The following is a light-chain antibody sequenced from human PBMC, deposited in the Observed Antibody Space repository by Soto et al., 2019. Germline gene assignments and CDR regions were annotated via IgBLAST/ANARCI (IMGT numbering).Light chain of an antibody. CDR2: YAS. J-gene: IGKJ4*01. CDR3: RHRSRCSRLA. Sequence: EIGLTQSAATLSLSPGERATLACRASRAVXSHLAWYQGKPGQAPSILTXYASNRGTGIAARLSGSGSGTDLALTISSLKPEEFVVYYCRHRSRCSRLAFGGGTKVDIK. CDR1: RAVXSH. V-gene: IGKV3-11*01.